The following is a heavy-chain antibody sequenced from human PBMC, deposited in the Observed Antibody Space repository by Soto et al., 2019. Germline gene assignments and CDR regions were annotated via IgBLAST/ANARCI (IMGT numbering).Heavy chain of an antibody. CDR2: IKQDGSEK. CDR3: AREAPFLIVVVVAAMGRGAFDI. V-gene: IGHV3-7*01. J-gene: IGHJ3*02. Sequence: GGSLRLSCAASGFTFSSYWMSWVRQAPGKGLEWVANIKQDGSEKYYVDSVKGRFTISRDNAKNSLYLQMNSLRAEDTAVYYCAREAPFLIVVVVAAMGRGAFDIWGQGTMVTVSS. D-gene: IGHD2-15*01. CDR1: GFTFSSYW.